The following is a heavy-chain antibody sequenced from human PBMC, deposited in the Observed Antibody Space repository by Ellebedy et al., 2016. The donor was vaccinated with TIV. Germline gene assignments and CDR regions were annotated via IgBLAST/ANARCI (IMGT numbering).Heavy chain of an antibody. CDR1: GFTFSSYS. D-gene: IGHD4-23*01. Sequence: GESLKISXAASGFTFSSYSMNWVRQAPGKGLEWVSSISSSSSYIYYADSVKGRFTISRDNAKNSLYLQMNSLRAEDTAVYYCAREGGYSGNSGDWFNPWGQGTLVTVSS. J-gene: IGHJ5*02. V-gene: IGHV3-21*01. CDR3: AREGGYSGNSGDWFNP. CDR2: ISSSSSYI.